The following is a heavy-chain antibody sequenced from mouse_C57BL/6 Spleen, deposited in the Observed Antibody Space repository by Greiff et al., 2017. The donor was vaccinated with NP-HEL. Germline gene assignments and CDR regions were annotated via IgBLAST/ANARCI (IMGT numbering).Heavy chain of an antibody. D-gene: IGHD3-1*01. CDR2: IDPSDSYT. CDR3: ARKRAISYFDY. CDR1: GYTFTSYW. J-gene: IGHJ2*01. V-gene: IGHV1-50*01. Sequence: QVQLQQPGAELVKPGASVKLSCKASGYTFTSYWMQWVKQRPGQGLEWIGEIDPSDSYTNYNQKFKGKATLTVDTSSSTAYMQLSSLTSEDSAVYYCARKRAISYFDYWGQGTTLTVSS.